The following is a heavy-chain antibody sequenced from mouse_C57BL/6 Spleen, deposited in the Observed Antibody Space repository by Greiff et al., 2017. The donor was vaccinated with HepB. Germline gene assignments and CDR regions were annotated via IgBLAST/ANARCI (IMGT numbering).Heavy chain of an antibody. CDR3: AREGDTMIRRPFAY. J-gene: IGHJ3*01. V-gene: IGHV1-69*01. Sequence: QVQLQQPGAELVMPGASVKLSCKASGYTFTSYWMHWVKQRPGQGLEWIGEIDPSDSYTNYNQKFKGKSTLTVDKSSSTAYMQLSSLTSEDSAVYYCAREGDTMIRRPFAYWGQGTLVTVSA. CDR2: IDPSDSYT. D-gene: IGHD2-4*01. CDR1: GYTFTSYW.